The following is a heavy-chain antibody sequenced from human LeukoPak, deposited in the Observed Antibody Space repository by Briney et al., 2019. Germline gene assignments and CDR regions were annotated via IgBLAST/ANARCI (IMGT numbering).Heavy chain of an antibody. CDR2: ISYDGSNK. CDR1: GFTFSSYG. V-gene: IGHV3-30*18. CDR3: AKDARSMIVVHSLSYGLDV. Sequence: PGRSLRLSCAASGFTFSSYGMHWGREAPGKGLEWVAGISYDGSNKYYAASVKGRFTISRDTSTNTLYLQMNSLRAEDTAVSYCAKDARSMIVVHSLSYGLDVWGPGTTVTVSS. J-gene: IGHJ6*02. D-gene: IGHD3-22*01.